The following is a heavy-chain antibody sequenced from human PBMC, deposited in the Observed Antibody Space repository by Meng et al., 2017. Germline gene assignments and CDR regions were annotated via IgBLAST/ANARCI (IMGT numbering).Heavy chain of an antibody. V-gene: IGHV1-2*06. Sequence: ASVKVSCKASGYTFTGYYMHWVRQAPGQGLEWMGRINPNSGGTNYAQKFQGRVTITRDTSASTAYMELSSLRSEDTAVYYCARTITTDAFDIWGQGTMVTVSS. CDR2: INPNSGGT. J-gene: IGHJ3*02. CDR1: GYTFTGYY. CDR3: ARTITTDAFDI. D-gene: IGHD3-22*01.